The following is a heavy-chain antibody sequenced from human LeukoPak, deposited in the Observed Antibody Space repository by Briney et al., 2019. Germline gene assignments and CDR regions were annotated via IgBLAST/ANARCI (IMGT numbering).Heavy chain of an antibody. D-gene: IGHD3-22*01. V-gene: IGHV1-18*01. Sequence: GASVKVSCKASGYTFTSYGISWVRQAPGQGLEWMGWISAYNGNTNYAQKLQGRVTMTTDTSTSTAYMELRSLRSDDTAVYYCAGVKGDYYDSSGYYYEDGYWGQGTLVTVSS. CDR1: GYTFTSYG. CDR2: ISAYNGNT. J-gene: IGHJ4*02. CDR3: AGVKGDYYDSSGYYYEDGY.